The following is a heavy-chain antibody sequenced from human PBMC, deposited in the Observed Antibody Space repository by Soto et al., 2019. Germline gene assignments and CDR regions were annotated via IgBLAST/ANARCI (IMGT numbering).Heavy chain of an antibody. J-gene: IGHJ3*02. D-gene: IGHD6-19*01. CDR3: ANGGWYHAFDI. CDR1: GGSISSYY. Sequence: PSETLSLTCTVSGGSISSYYWSWIRQPPGKGLEWIGYIYYSGSTNYNPSPKSRVTISVDTSKNQFSLKLSSVTAADTAVYYCANGGWYHAFDIWGQGTMVTVS. CDR2: IYYSGST. V-gene: IGHV4-59*01.